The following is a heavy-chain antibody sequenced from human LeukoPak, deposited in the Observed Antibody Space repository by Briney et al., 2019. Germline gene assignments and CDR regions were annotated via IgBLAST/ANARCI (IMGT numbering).Heavy chain of an antibody. CDR1: GYSISSGYY. Sequence: SETLSLTCTVSGYSISSGYYWGWIRQPPGEGLEWIGSIYHSGSTYYNPSLKSRVTISVDTSKNQFSLKLSSVTAADTAVYYCARGRLIQGEDYWGQGTLVTVSS. D-gene: IGHD5-18*01. CDR3: ARGRLIQGEDY. V-gene: IGHV4-38-2*02. J-gene: IGHJ4*02. CDR2: IYHSGST.